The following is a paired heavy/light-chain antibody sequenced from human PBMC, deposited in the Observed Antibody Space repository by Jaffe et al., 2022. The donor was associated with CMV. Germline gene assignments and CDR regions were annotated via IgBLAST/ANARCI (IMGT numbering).Heavy chain of an antibody. J-gene: IGHJ6*02. D-gene: IGHD4-17*01. V-gene: IGHV3-33*01. CDR1: GFTFSSYG. CDR3: ARERNDGDYPYGMDV. CDR2: IWYDGSNK. Sequence: QVQLVESGGGVGQPGRSLRLSCGASGFTFSSYGMHWVRQAPGKGLEWVAVIWYDGSNKFYADSVKGRFTISRDNSKNTLYLEMNSLRGEDTAVYYCARERNDGDYPYGMDVWGQGTTVTVSS.
Light chain of an antibody. V-gene: IGKV1-39*01. CDR1: ESISSY. J-gene: IGKJ3*01. CDR3: QQSYSILSFT. CDR2: DAS. Sequence: DIQMTQSPSSLSASVGDRVTITCRASESISSYLNWYQQKPGKAPELLIYDASSLQSGVPSRFSGSGSGTDFTLTISSLQPEDFATYYCQQSYSILSFTFGPGTKVDIK.